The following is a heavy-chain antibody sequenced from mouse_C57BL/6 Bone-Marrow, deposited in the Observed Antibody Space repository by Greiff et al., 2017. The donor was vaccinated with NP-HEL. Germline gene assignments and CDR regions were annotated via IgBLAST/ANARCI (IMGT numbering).Heavy chain of an antibody. J-gene: IGHJ2*01. CDR1: GYTFTDYY. CDR3: ARPSFYYGNYLYYFDD. Sequence: QVQLQQSGPELVKPGASVKISCKASGYTFTDYYIIWVKQRPGQGLEWIGWIFPGSGSTYYNEKFKGKATLTVDKSSSTAYMLLSSLTSEDSAVYFCARPSFYYGNYLYYFDDWGQGTTLTVSS. CDR2: IFPGSGST. D-gene: IGHD2-1*01. V-gene: IGHV1-75*01.